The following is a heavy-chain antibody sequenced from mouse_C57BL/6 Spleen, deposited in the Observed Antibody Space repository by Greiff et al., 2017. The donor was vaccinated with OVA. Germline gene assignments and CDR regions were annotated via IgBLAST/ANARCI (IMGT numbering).Heavy chain of an antibody. CDR2: IDPSDSYT. V-gene: IGHV1-69*01. J-gene: IGHJ1*03. D-gene: IGHD1-1*01. CDR1: GYTFTSYW. CDR3: ARWRGGSSPNWYFDV. Sequence: VQLQQPGAELVMPGASVKLSCKASGYTFTSYWMHWVKQRPGQGLEWIGEIDPSDSYTNYNQKFKGKSTLTVDKSSSTAYMQLSSLTSEDSAVYYCARWRGGSSPNWYFDVWGTGTTVTVSS.